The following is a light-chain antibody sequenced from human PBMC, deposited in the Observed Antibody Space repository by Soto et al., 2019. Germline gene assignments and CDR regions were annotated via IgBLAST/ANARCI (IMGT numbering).Light chain of an antibody. V-gene: IGLV2-14*01. CDR2: EVS. CDR3: DSYRGYYTRV. Sequence: QSALTQPASVSGYPVQSITTYCTGTSSDVGGYNFVSWYQQHPGRAPKLLIHEVSRRPSGVSNRFSGSKSGDTASLTISGLQAEDEADQYCDSYRGYYTRVFGTGTKVTVL. J-gene: IGLJ1*01. CDR1: SSDVGGYNF.